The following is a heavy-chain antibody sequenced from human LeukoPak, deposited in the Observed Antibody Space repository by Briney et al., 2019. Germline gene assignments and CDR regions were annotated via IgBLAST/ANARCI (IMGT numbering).Heavy chain of an antibody. V-gene: IGHV4-34*01. D-gene: IGHD6-13*01. CDR3: ARGLCGSSCPRQSDALDI. CDR2: INHSGST. J-gene: IGHJ3*02. CDR1: GGSFSGYY. Sequence: DPSETLSLTCAVYGGSFSGYYWSWIHQPPGKGLEWIGEINHSGSTNYNPSLKSRVTISVDTSKNQFSLKLSSVTAADTAVYYCARGLCGSSCPRQSDALDIWGQGTMVTVSS.